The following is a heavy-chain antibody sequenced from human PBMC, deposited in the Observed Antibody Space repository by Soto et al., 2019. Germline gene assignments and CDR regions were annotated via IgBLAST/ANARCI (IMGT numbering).Heavy chain of an antibody. CDR2: IIPILGIA. Sequence: ASVKVSCKASGGTFSSYTISWVRQAPGQGLEWMGRIIPILGIANYAQKFQGRVTITADKSTSTAYMELSSLRSEDTAVYYCARKNLGYCSGGSCDDYWGQGTLVTVSS. D-gene: IGHD2-15*01. CDR1: GGTFSSYT. CDR3: ARKNLGYCSGGSCDDY. J-gene: IGHJ4*02. V-gene: IGHV1-69*02.